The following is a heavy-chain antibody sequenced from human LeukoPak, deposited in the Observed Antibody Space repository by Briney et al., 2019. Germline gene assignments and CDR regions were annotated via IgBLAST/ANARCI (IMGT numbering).Heavy chain of an antibody. CDR3: AKGLAAAGILFDY. CDR1: GFTFSSYG. Sequence: GESLRLSCAASGFTFSSYGMSWVRQAPGKGLEWVSAISGSGGSTYYADSVKGRFTISRDNSKSTLYLQMNSLRAEDTAVYYCAKGLAAAGILFDYWGQGTLVTVSS. D-gene: IGHD6-13*01. J-gene: IGHJ4*02. V-gene: IGHV3-23*01. CDR2: ISGSGGST.